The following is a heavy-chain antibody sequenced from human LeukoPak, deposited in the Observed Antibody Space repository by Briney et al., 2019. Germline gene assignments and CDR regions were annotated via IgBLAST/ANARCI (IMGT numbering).Heavy chain of an antibody. J-gene: IGHJ6*03. Sequence: SETLSLTCTVSGGSISSYYWSWIRQPAGKGLEWIGRIYTSGSTNYNPSLKSRVTMSVDTSKNQFSLKLSSVTAADTAVYYCARGTAGYCSSTSCQGYYYYYMDVWGKGTTVTISS. CDR3: ARGTAGYCSSTSCQGYYYYYMDV. D-gene: IGHD2-2*01. CDR2: IYTSGST. CDR1: GGSISSYY. V-gene: IGHV4-4*07.